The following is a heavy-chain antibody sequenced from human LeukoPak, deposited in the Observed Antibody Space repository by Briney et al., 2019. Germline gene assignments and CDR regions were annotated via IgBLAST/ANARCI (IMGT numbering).Heavy chain of an antibody. D-gene: IGHD3-22*01. J-gene: IGHJ4*02. Sequence: GGSLRLSCAASGFTFSSYSMNWVRQAPGKGPEWVSYISSSSSTIYYADSVKGRFTISRDNAKNSLYLQMNRLRAEDTAVYYCAREVPDSSGYWGQGTLVTVSS. CDR2: ISSSSSTI. CDR3: AREVPDSSGY. V-gene: IGHV3-48*01. CDR1: GFTFSSYS.